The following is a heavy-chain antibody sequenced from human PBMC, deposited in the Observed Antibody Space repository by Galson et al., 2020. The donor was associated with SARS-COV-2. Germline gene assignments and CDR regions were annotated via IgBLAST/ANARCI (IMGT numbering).Heavy chain of an antibody. CDR2: ISMSGITI. V-gene: IGHV3-48*03. D-gene: IGHD4-17*01. Sequence: GGSLRLSCAASGLTFSNTEMNWVRQAPGKGLEWLSYISMSGITIYYADSVKGRFTISRDNAENSLYLQMNSLRAEDTAVYYCAKAGATNDYGDNFDYWGQGTLVTVSS. CDR3: AKAGATNDYGDNFDY. J-gene: IGHJ4*02. CDR1: GLTFSNTE.